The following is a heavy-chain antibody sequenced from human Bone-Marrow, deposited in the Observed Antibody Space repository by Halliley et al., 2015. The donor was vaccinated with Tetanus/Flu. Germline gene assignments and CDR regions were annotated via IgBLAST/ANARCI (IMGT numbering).Heavy chain of an antibody. CDR2: ITSSSNII. D-gene: IGHD2-15*01. V-gene: IGHV3-48*02. J-gene: IGHJ4*02. CDR3: ARSLGYSDY. Sequence: GLEWISYITSSSNIIFYSDSVKGRFTISRDNAKSSLYLQMNSLRDEDTALYYCARSLGYSDYWGQGTRVTVPS.